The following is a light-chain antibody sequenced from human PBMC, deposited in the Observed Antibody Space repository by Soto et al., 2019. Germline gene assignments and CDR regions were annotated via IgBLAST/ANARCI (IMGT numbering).Light chain of an antibody. V-gene: IGLV2-14*03. Sequence: QSVLTQPDSVSGSPGQSITISCTGSSSDVGSYNYVSWYQQHPGKAPKLMIYDVSNRPSGVSNRFSGSKSDNTASLTISGLQAEDEADYYCSSYTSRSTEVFGAGTKVTVL. CDR3: SSYTSRSTEV. CDR1: SSDVGSYNY. J-gene: IGLJ1*01. CDR2: DVS.